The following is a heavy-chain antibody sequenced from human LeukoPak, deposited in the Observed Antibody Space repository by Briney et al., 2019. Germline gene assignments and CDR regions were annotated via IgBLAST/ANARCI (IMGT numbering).Heavy chain of an antibody. D-gene: IGHD3-22*01. CDR2: IYPGDSDT. Sequence: PGESLKISCKGSGYSFSTYWIGWVRQMPGKDLELMGIIYPGDSDTTYSPSFQGQVTISVDKSISTAYLQWSTLKASDTAMYYCARRVNSGYYFDYWAQGTLVTVSS. CDR3: ARRVNSGYYFDY. CDR1: GYSFSTYW. V-gene: IGHV5-51*01. J-gene: IGHJ4*02.